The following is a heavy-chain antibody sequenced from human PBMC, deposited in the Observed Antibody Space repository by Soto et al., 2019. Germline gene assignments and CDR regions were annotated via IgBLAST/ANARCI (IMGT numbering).Heavy chain of an antibody. CDR1: GYTFTSYD. D-gene: IGHD6-13*01. Sequence: ASVKVSCKXSGYTFTSYDINWVRQATGQGLEWMGWMNPNSGNTGYAQKFQGRVTMTRNTSISTAYVELSSLRSEDTAVYYCARGRSSRRFDYWGQGTLVTVSS. V-gene: IGHV1-8*01. CDR3: ARGRSSRRFDY. J-gene: IGHJ4*02. CDR2: MNPNSGNT.